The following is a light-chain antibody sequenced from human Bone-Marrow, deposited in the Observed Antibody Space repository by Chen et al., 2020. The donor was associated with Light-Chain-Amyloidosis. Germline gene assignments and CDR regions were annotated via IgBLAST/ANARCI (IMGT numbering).Light chain of an antibody. CDR1: QSVTSSY. J-gene: IGKJ5*01. V-gene: IGKV3-20*01. Sequence: EIVLTQSPGTRSLSPGERATLSCRASQSVTSSYLAWYQQKPGQAPRLLIYGASNRATGIPDRFSGSGSGTDFTLTISSLEPEDFAVYFCQQYGSRITFGQGTRLEIK. CDR2: GAS. CDR3: QQYGSRIT.